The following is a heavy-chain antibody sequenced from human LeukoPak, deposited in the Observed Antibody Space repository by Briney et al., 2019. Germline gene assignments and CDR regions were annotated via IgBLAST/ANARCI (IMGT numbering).Heavy chain of an antibody. D-gene: IGHD3-10*01. CDR2: IYYSGST. CDR3: ARPSTLYYYGSGSYPY. Sequence: SQTLSLTCTVSGGSISSGGYYWSWIRQHPGKGLEWIGYIYYSGSTYYNPSLKSRVTISVDTSKNQFSLKLSSVTAADTAVYYCARPSTLYYYGSGSYPYWGQGTLVTVSS. CDR1: GGSISSGGYY. J-gene: IGHJ4*02. V-gene: IGHV4-31*03.